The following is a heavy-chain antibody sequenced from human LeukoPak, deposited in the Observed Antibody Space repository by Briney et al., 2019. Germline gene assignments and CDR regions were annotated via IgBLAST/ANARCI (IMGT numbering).Heavy chain of an antibody. Sequence: GGSLRLSCAASGFTFSSYGMHWVRQAPGKGLEWVAVIWYDGSNKYYADSVKGRFTISRDNSKNTLYLQMNSLRAEDTAVYYCARGGPLRYFDCLMDYWSQGTLVTVSS. D-gene: IGHD3-9*01. J-gene: IGHJ4*02. CDR1: GFTFSSYG. CDR2: IWYDGSNK. CDR3: ARGGPLRYFDCLMDY. V-gene: IGHV3-33*01.